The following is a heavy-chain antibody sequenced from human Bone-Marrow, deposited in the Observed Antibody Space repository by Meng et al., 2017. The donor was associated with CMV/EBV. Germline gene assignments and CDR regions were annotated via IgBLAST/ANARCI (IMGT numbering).Heavy chain of an antibody. V-gene: IGHV3-23*03. J-gene: IGHJ6*02. D-gene: IGHD2-2*01. CDR2: FHTGGGST. CDR3: VRDGRYCSSNSCHSDYLNYGMDV. CDR1: GFIFGNYA. Sequence: GESLKISCVGSGFIFGNYAMSWVRQTPGKGLEWVSVFHTGGGSTYYADSVEGRFTVSRDNSKKTLYLQMNSLRAEDTAVYYCVRDGRYCSSNSCHSDYLNYGMDVWGQGPTVTVSS.